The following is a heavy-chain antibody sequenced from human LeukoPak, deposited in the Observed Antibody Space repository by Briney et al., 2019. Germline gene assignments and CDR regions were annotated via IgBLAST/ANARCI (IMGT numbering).Heavy chain of an antibody. CDR1: GFTFSSYG. D-gene: IGHD2-2*02. CDR2: IPYDGSNK. V-gene: IGHV3-30*18. CDR3: AKVSRYCSSTSCYTWYYYYGMDV. J-gene: IGHJ6*02. Sequence: QPGGSLRLSCAASGFTFSSYGMHWVRQAPGKGLEWVAVIPYDGSNKYYADSVKGRFTISRDNSKNTLYLQMNSLRAEDTAVYYCAKVSRYCSSTSCYTWYYYYGMDVWGQGTTVTVSS.